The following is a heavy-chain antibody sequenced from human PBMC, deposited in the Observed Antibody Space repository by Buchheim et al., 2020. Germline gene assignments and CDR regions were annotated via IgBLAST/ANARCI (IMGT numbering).Heavy chain of an antibody. CDR1: GYTFTSYY. CDR2: INPSGGST. Sequence: QVQLVQSGAEVKKPGASVKVSCKASGYTFTSYYMHWVRQAPGQGLEWMGIINPSGGSTSYAQKFQGRVTMTRDTSTSTVYMELSSLRSEDTAVYYCARASLPRRSIAAPDYYYYYYMDVWGKGTT. V-gene: IGHV1-46*01. CDR3: ARASLPRRSIAAPDYYYYYYMDV. J-gene: IGHJ6*03. D-gene: IGHD6-6*01.